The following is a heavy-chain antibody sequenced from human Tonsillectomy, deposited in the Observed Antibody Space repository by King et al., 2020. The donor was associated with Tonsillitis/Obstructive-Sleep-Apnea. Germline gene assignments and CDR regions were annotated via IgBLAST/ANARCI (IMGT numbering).Heavy chain of an antibody. J-gene: IGHJ4*02. V-gene: IGHV3-30*18. CDR3: AKDRWAASEFDY. Sequence: LVESGGGVVQPGRSLRLSCAASGFTFSSYGMHWARQVPGKGLEWVAVISYDGCNKYYADSVKGRFTISRDNSKNTLYLQMNSLRAEDTAVYYCAKDRWAASEFDYWGQGTLVTVSS. D-gene: IGHD2-15*01. CDR2: ISYDGCNK. CDR1: GFTFSSYG.